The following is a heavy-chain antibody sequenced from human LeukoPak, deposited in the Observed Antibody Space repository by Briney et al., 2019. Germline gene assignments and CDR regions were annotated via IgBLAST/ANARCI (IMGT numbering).Heavy chain of an antibody. CDR2: ISSSGSTI. CDR1: GFTLRSYE. CDR3: ARETPSSWFDAFDI. Sequence: GGSLRLSCAASGFTLRSYEMNWVRQAPGKGLEWVSYISSSGSTIYYADSAKGRFTITRDNAKNSLYLQMNSLRAEDTAVYYCARETPSSWFDAFDIWGQGTMVTVSS. V-gene: IGHV3-48*03. D-gene: IGHD6-13*01. J-gene: IGHJ3*02.